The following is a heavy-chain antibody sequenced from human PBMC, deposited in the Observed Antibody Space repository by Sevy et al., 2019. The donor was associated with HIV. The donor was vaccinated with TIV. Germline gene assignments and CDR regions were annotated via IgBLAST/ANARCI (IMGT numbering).Heavy chain of an antibody. CDR3: TRDTWELLTGIAYYYSGMDV. J-gene: IGHJ6*02. Sequence: ASVKVSCQSSGYNFSIYTIHWVRQARGQGLEWVGRISPYDGDTAYAHNFHGRVSFTMDTSTSTAYLGLTSLRSDDTAVYFCTRDTWELLTGIAYYYSGMDVWGQGTTVTVSS. CDR1: GYNFSIYT. D-gene: IGHD1-26*01. CDR2: ISPYDGDT. V-gene: IGHV1-18*01.